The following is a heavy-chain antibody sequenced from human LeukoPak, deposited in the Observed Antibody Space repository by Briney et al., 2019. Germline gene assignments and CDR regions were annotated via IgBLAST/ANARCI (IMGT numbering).Heavy chain of an antibody. V-gene: IGHV1-2*06. J-gene: IGHJ4*02. D-gene: IGHD2-15*01. CDR2: INPNSGDT. Sequence: GASVKVSCKASGYTFTDYYIHWVRQAPGQGLEWMGRINPNSGDTNYAQKFQGRVTMTRDTSISTAYMELSRLRSDDTAVYYCARGEGYCSAGTCECTDYWGQGTLSPSPQ. CDR1: GYTFTDYY. CDR3: ARGEGYCSAGTCECTDY.